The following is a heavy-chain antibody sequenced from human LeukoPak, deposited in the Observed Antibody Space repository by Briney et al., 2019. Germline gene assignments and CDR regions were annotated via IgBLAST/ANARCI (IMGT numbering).Heavy chain of an antibody. CDR2: INHSGST. Sequence: SETLSLTCAVSGGSFSGYYWSWIRQPPGEGLEWIGEINHSGSTNYNPSLKSRVTISVDTSKNQFSLKLSSVTAADTAVYYCARVGGDYGDYGYYWGQGTLVTVSS. J-gene: IGHJ4*02. D-gene: IGHD4-17*01. CDR3: ARVGGDYGDYGYY. CDR1: GGSFSGYY. V-gene: IGHV4-34*01.